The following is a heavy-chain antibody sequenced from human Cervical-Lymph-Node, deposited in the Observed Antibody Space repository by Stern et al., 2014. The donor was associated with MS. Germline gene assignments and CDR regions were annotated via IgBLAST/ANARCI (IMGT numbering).Heavy chain of an antibody. D-gene: IGHD3-16*02. Sequence: QLVESGGGSVQPGRSLCLSCAASGFTFDACAMHWVRQAPGKGLEWVSGISWNSNNIGYADSVRGRFTISRDNAKNSLYLQMNGLRPEDTALYYCAKDISERHYYFDSWGEGTLVTVSS. CDR1: GFTFDACA. CDR2: ISWNSNNI. CDR3: AKDISERHYYFDS. V-gene: IGHV3-9*01. J-gene: IGHJ4*02.